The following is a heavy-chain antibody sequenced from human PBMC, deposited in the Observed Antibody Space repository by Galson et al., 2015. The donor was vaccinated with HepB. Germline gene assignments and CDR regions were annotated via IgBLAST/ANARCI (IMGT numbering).Heavy chain of an antibody. CDR2: ISSSSSYI. CDR3: ARDRYSSGWNYYYYMDV. V-gene: IGHV3-21*01. J-gene: IGHJ6*03. D-gene: IGHD6-19*01. CDR1: GFTFSRYS. Sequence: SLRLSCAASGFTFSRYSMNWVRQAPGKGLEWVSSISSSSSYIYYADSVKGRFTISRDNAKNSLYLQMNSLRAEDTAVYYCARDRYSSGWNYYYYMDVWGKGTTVTVSS.